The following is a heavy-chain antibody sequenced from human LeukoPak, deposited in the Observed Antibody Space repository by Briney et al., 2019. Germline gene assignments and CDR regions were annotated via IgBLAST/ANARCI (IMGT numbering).Heavy chain of an antibody. V-gene: IGHV4-30-4*01. D-gene: IGHD5-18*01. CDR1: GGSISSGDYY. Sequence: SETLSLTCTVSGGSISSGDYYWSWIRQPPGKGLEWIGYIYYSGSTYYNPSLKSRVTISVDTSKNQFSLKLSSVTAADTAVYYCARGGGPYTAMASDHWGQGTLVTVSS. CDR2: IYYSGST. J-gene: IGHJ4*02. CDR3: ARGGGPYTAMASDH.